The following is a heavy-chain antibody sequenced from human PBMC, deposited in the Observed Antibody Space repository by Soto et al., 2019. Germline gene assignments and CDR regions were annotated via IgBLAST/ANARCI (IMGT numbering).Heavy chain of an antibody. Sequence: ASVKVSCKASGYTFTGYYMHWVRQAPGQGLEWMGCINPNSGGRNYAQKFQGRVTMTRDTSISTAYMELSRLRSDDTAVYYCARVGDIVVVPAAFWFDPWGQGTLVPSPQ. CDR2: INPNSGGR. D-gene: IGHD2-2*01. CDR1: GYTFTGYY. CDR3: ARVGDIVVVPAAFWFDP. V-gene: IGHV1-2*02. J-gene: IGHJ5*02.